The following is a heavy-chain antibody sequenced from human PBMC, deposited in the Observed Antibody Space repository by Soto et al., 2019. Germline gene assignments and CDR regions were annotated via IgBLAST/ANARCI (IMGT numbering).Heavy chain of an antibody. D-gene: IGHD5-18*01. CDR2: IYYSGDT. CDR3: ARHRYSSDRFPI. Sequence: PSETLSLTCTVSGGSIISYYWIWIRQPPGKGLEWIGQIYYSGDTNYNPSLKSRVTISVDTSQNQFSLKLTSVTAADTAVYYCARHRYSSDRFPIWGQGTMVTVSS. V-gene: IGHV4-59*08. CDR1: GGSIISYY. J-gene: IGHJ3*02.